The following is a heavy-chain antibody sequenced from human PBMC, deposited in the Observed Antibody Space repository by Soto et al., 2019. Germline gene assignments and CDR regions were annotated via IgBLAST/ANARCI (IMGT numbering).Heavy chain of an antibody. J-gene: IGHJ5*02. CDR3: ARDPKPIWFGELLPKVGDHNWFDP. V-gene: IGHV3-66*01. CDR1: GFTVSSNY. Sequence: EVQLVESGGGLVQPGGSLRLSCAASGFTVSSNYMSWVRQAPGKGLEWVSVIYSGGSTYYADSVKGRFTISRDNSKNTLYLQMNSLRAEDTAVYYCARDPKPIWFGELLPKVGDHNWFDPWGQGTLVTVSS. CDR2: IYSGGST. D-gene: IGHD3-10*01.